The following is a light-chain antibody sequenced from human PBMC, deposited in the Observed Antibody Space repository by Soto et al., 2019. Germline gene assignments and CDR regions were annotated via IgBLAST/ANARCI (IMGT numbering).Light chain of an antibody. CDR2: EGS. Sequence: QSVLTQPASVSGSPGQSITISCTGTSSDVGSYNLVSWYQQHPGKAPKLMIYEGSKRPSGFFNRFSGSKSGNTASLTIFGLQAEDEADYYCCSYAGSSTYVFGTGTKVTVL. CDR1: SSDVGSYNL. CDR3: CSYAGSSTYV. J-gene: IGLJ1*01. V-gene: IGLV2-23*01.